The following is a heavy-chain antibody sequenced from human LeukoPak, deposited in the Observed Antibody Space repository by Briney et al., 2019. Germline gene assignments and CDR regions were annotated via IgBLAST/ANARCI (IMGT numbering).Heavy chain of an antibody. CDR1: GFTFSSYA. CDR3: ARWDGYGDL. V-gene: IGHV3-23*01. D-gene: IGHD5-12*01. CDR2: FGDTGMP. Sequence: GGSLRLSCTASGFTFSSYAMNWVRQAPGKGLEWVSGFGDTGMPHYRDSVKGRFSISRDNSKNTFYLQMNSLRAEDTAIYYCARWDGYGDLWGRGTLVTVSS. J-gene: IGHJ2*01.